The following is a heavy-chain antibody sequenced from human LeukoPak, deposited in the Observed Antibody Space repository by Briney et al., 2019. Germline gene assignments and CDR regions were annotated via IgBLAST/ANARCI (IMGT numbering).Heavy chain of an antibody. Sequence: PGGSLRLSCAASGFTFSSYWMNWVRQAPGKGLEWVANIKQDGSQKNCVDSVKGRFTISRDNAKSSPYLQMNFLRAEDTAVYYCARDGGDIVGAIGLPFDIWGQGTMVTVSS. V-gene: IGHV3-7*01. D-gene: IGHD1-26*01. J-gene: IGHJ3*02. CDR3: ARDGGDIVGAIGLPFDI. CDR1: GFTFSSYW. CDR2: IKQDGSQK.